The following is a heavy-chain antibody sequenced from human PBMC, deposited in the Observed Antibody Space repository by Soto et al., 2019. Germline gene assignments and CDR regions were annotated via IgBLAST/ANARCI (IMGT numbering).Heavy chain of an antibody. J-gene: IGHJ4*02. CDR2: ISGRSNTI. Sequence: EVHLVESGGGLVQPGGPLRLSCVASGFTFSDYNMNWVRQAPGKGLEWVSFISGRSNTIYYADSVKGRFTISRDNAKNSLYLLMNSVRAADTAVYYCMREVDGSGFFSDFWGQGALVTVSS. D-gene: IGHD3-22*01. V-gene: IGHV3-48*01. CDR1: GFTFSDYN. CDR3: MREVDGSGFFSDF.